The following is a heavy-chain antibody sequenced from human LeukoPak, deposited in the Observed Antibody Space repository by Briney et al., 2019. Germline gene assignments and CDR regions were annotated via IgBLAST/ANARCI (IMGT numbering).Heavy chain of an antibody. J-gene: IGHJ4*02. CDR2: VRSDSTSK. D-gene: IGHD5-18*01. V-gene: IGHV3-30*02. Sequence: GGSLTLSCAASGFSFSKYGMFWVRQAPGKGLEWVAFVRSDSTSKYTADSVKGRFAISRDNSKNTVYLRMASLRAEDSALYYCAKGSLPYSHGYTDFWGQGTLVTVSS. CDR3: AKGSLPYSHGYTDF. CDR1: GFSFSKYG.